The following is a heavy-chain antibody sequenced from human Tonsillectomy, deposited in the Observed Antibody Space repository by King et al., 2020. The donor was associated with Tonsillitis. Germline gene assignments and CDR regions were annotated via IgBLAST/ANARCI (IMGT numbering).Heavy chain of an antibody. CDR1: GVSINGGSYY. D-gene: IGHD2/OR15-2a*01. Sequence: QLQESGPGLVKPSQTLSLTCTVSGVSINGGSYYWSWIRQPAGKGLEWIGRIYTSGSPSYNPSLKSRVTISVDTSKNQFSLRLTSVTAADPAVYYCGRVPYTRYYKSTTCWPHWGQGTLVTVSS. CDR2: IYTSGSP. J-gene: IGHJ4*02. V-gene: IGHV4-61*02. CDR3: GRVPYTRYYKSTTCWPH.